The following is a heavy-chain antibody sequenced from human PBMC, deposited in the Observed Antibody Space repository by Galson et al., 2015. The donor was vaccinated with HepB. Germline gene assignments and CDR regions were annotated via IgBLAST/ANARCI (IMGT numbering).Heavy chain of an antibody. CDR3: ARGPYYDFWSGLQLLGYMDV. CDR2: IWYDGSNK. V-gene: IGHV3-33*01. D-gene: IGHD3-3*01. J-gene: IGHJ6*03. Sequence: SLRLSCAASGFTFSSYGMHWARQAPGKGLEWVAVIWYDGSNKYYADSVKGRFTISRDNSKNTLYLQMNSLRAEDTAVYYCARGPYYDFWSGLQLLGYMDVWGKGTTVTVSS. CDR1: GFTFSSYG.